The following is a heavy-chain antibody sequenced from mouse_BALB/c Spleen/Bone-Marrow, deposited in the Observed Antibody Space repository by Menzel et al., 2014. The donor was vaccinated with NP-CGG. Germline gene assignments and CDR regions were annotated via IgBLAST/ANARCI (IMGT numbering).Heavy chain of an antibody. Sequence: VKLQESGAELVKPGVSVKLSCKASGYTFTNYYMYWVKQRPGQDLEWIGEINPSNGDTNFNEKFKSKATLTVDKSSSTAYMQLSSLTSEDSAVYYCTTLGRFAYWGQGTLVTVSA. CDR3: TTLGRFAY. CDR2: INPSNGDT. D-gene: IGHD4-1*01. V-gene: IGHV1S16*01. CDR1: GYTFTNYY. J-gene: IGHJ3*01.